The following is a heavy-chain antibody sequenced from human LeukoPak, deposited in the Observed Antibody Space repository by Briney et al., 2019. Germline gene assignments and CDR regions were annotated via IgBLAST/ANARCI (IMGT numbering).Heavy chain of an antibody. D-gene: IGHD3-10*02. CDR3: AKCSASYSNDAFDV. J-gene: IGHJ3*01. V-gene: IGHV3-23*01. CDR2: IRGGGSNT. CDR1: GFTFNNYA. Sequence: GGSLRLSCAAPGFTFNNYAMNWVRQAPGKGLEWVSYIRGGGSNTRYSDSVKGRFIISRDKSKNILYLQMNSLRAEDTALYCCAKCSASYSNDAFDVWGRGTMVTVSS.